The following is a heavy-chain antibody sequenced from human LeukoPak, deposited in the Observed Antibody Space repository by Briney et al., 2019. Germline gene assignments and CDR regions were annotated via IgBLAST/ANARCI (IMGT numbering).Heavy chain of an antibody. D-gene: IGHD1-7*01. CDR2: IRNDGSNK. J-gene: IGHJ1*01. Sequence: PGGSLRLSCAASGFIFSSYGMHWVRQAPGKGLEWVAFIRNDGSNKYYADSVKGRFTISRDNSKNTLYLQMDSLRAEDTAVYYCAKGNCLELTYFQHWGQGTLVTVSS. CDR3: AKGNCLELTYFQH. CDR1: GFIFSSYG. V-gene: IGHV3-30*02.